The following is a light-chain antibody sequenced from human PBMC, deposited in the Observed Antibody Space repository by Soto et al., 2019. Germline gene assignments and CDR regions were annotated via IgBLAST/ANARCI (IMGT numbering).Light chain of an antibody. Sequence: QSVLTQPPSVSGAPGQRVTISCTGSSSNIGAGYDVHWYQQLPGTAPKLLIYDNSNRPSGVPDRFSGSKSGTSASLAITGLQAEDETDYYCQSYDSSLSVVFGGGIKLTVL. J-gene: IGLJ2*01. CDR3: QSYDSSLSVV. CDR1: SSNIGAGYD. V-gene: IGLV1-40*01. CDR2: DNS.